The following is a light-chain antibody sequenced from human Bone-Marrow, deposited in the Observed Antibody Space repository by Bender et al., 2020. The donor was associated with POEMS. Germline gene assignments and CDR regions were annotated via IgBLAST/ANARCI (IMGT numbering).Light chain of an antibody. CDR1: DIGVKS. CDR3: QLWDRNSEHVV. V-gene: IGLV3-21*02. Sequence: SYVVTQLPSVAVAPGQTARITCEGNDIGVKSVHWYQQRPGQAPVLVVYDNNVRPSGIPERVSGSNSGHTATLTLSGVEAADEADYFCQLWDRNSEHVVFGGGTRLTVL. CDR2: DNN. J-gene: IGLJ2*01.